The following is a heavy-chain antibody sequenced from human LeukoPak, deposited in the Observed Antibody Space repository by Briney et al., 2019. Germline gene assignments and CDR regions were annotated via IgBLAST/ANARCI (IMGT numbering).Heavy chain of an antibody. D-gene: IGHD2-21*01. V-gene: IGHV3-21*01. J-gene: IGHJ4*02. Sequence: PGGSLRLSCAASGFTFSSYSMNWVRQAPGKGLEWVSSISSSSTYIYYADSVKGRFTISRDNAKNSLYLQMNSLRVEDTAVYDCARDEIPDYWGQGTLVTVSS. CDR1: GFTFSSYS. CDR3: ARDEIPDY. CDR2: ISSSSTYI.